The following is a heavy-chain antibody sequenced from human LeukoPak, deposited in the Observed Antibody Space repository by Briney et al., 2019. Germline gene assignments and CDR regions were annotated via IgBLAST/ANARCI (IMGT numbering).Heavy chain of an antibody. D-gene: IGHD4-17*01. Sequence: ASVKVSCTSSGYTFTSQYIHWVRQAPGQGLEWMGIINPSGGSTSYAQKFQGRVTMTRDTSTSTVYMELTSLRAEDTAVYYCASTTVTTFDYWGQGTLVTVSS. J-gene: IGHJ4*02. CDR3: ASTTVTTFDY. V-gene: IGHV1-46*01. CDR1: GYTFTSQY. CDR2: INPSGGST.